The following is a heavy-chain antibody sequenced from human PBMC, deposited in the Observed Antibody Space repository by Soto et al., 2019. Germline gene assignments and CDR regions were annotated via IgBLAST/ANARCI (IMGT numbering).Heavy chain of an antibody. Sequence: PGGSLRLSCAASGFDVGVNLVNWVRQAPGKGLEWVSVINGGGSTDYADSVKGRFTISRDISRNALYLQLNSLRSEDTAVYYCVRENYYYGMDVWGQGTTVTVSS. V-gene: IGHV3-66*01. D-gene: IGHD3-10*01. CDR1: GFDVGVNL. CDR3: VRENYYYGMDV. CDR2: INGGGST. J-gene: IGHJ6*02.